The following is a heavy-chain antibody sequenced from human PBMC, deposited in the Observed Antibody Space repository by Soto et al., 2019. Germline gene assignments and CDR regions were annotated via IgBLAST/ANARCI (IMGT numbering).Heavy chain of an antibody. Sequence: GGSLRLSCAASGFTFSSYAMSWVRQAPGKGLEWVSAISGSGGSTYYADSVKGRFTISRDNSKNTLYLQMNSLRADDTAVYYCSKDAQIRPRGLGAYWGQGILVTVSS. J-gene: IGHJ4*02. D-gene: IGHD3-10*01. CDR3: SKDAQIRPRGLGAY. CDR1: GFTFSSYA. V-gene: IGHV3-23*01. CDR2: ISGSGGST.